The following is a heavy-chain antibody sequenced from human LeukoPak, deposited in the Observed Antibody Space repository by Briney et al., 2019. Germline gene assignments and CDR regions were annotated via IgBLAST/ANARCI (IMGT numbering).Heavy chain of an antibody. Sequence: SETLSLTCAVSGGSISSYYWSWIRQPPGKGLEWIGYIYYSGSTNYNPSLKSRVTISVDTSKNQFSLKLSSVTAADTAVYYCARVTRYSYGYFDYWGQGTLVTVSS. CDR2: IYYSGST. D-gene: IGHD5-18*01. CDR3: ARVTRYSYGYFDY. V-gene: IGHV4-59*12. CDR1: GGSISSYY. J-gene: IGHJ4*02.